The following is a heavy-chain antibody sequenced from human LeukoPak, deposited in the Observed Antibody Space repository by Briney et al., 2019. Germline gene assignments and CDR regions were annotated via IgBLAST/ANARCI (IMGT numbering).Heavy chain of an antibody. CDR3: ARDHAYAFDI. V-gene: IGHV3-23*01. CDR2: ISGSGGST. J-gene: IGHJ3*02. Sequence: GGSLRLSCAASGFTFSTYGMTWVRQAPGKGLEWVSSISGSGGSTYYADSVKGRFTISTDTAKNSLFLQMNSLSAEDTAVYYCARDHAYAFDIWGQGTMVTVSS. CDR1: GFTFSTYG.